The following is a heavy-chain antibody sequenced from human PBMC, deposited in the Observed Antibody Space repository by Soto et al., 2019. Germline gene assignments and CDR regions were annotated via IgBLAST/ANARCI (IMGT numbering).Heavy chain of an antibody. Sequence: QVQLVESGGGVVQPGRSLRLSCAASGFTFSSYGMHWVRQAPGKGLEWVAVIWYDGSNKYYADSVKGRFTISRDNSKNTLDLQMNSLRAEDTAVYYCAREKGGLGSGMDVWGQGTTVTVSS. D-gene: IGHD7-27*01. CDR2: IWYDGSNK. V-gene: IGHV3-33*01. CDR1: GFTFSSYG. J-gene: IGHJ6*02. CDR3: AREKGGLGSGMDV.